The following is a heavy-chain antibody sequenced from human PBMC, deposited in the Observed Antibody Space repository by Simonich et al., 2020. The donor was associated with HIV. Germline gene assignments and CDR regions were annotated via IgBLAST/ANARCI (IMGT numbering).Heavy chain of an antibody. D-gene: IGHD1-1*01. CDR2: INHKGRT. Sequence: QVQLQQWGAGLLKPSETLSLTCTVYGGSFNDYYWSWIRQPPGKGLEWFGEINHKGRTNYNPSPKSRDSRTIDTSKNQFSLKLSSVTAADTAVYYCARGGGNPNYWGQGTLVTVSS. CDR3: ARGGGNPNY. CDR1: GGSFNDYY. J-gene: IGHJ4*02. V-gene: IGHV4-34*01.